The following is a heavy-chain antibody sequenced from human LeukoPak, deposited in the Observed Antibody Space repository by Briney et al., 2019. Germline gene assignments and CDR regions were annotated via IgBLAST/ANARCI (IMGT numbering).Heavy chain of an antibody. Sequence: GGSLRLSCAASGFTFSDYYMSWIRQAPGKGLEWVSYISSSGSTIYYADSVKGRFTISRDNAKNSLYLQMNSLRAEDTAVYYCARDGPPQPPYYYDSSSEFDYWGQGTLVTVSS. D-gene: IGHD3-22*01. J-gene: IGHJ4*02. V-gene: IGHV3-11*01. CDR3: ARDGPPQPPYYYDSSSEFDY. CDR1: GFTFSDYY. CDR2: ISSSGSTI.